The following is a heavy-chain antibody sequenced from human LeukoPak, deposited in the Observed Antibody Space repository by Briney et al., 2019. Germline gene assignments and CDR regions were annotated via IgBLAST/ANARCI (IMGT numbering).Heavy chain of an antibody. V-gene: IGHV3-21*01. J-gene: IGHJ6*03. Sequence: GGSLRLSCAASGFTFSSYSMNWVRQAPGKGLEWVSSISSSSSYIYYADSVKGRFTISRDNAKNSLYLQMNSLRAEDTAVYYCASALLDYYHMDVWGKGTTVTVSS. CDR3: ASALLDYYHMDV. CDR2: ISSSSSYI. CDR1: GFTFSSYS.